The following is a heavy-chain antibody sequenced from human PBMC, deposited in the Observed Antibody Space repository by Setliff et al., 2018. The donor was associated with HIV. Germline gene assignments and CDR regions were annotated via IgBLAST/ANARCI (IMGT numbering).Heavy chain of an antibody. CDR3: ARDHGYSYGTIDY. D-gene: IGHD5-18*01. V-gene: IGHV3-23*01. CDR2: ISAGGGNT. CDR1: GFTFNTYA. Sequence: SLRLSCAASGFTFNTYAMTWVRQAPGKGLEWVSGISAGGGNTHYADSVKGRFTISRDNAKNSLYLQMNSLRAEDTAVYYCARDHGYSYGTIDYWGQGTLVTVSS. J-gene: IGHJ4*02.